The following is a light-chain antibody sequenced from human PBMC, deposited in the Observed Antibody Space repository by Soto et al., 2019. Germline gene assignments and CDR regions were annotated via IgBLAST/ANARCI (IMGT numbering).Light chain of an antibody. V-gene: IGLV1-44*01. J-gene: IGLJ3*02. Sequence: QSVLTQPPSASGTPGQRVTIFCSGSSPNIGSKTVNWYQKLPGTAPKLLIHNDNQRPSGVPDRFSGSKSGTSASLAISGLQSEDEADYYCSTWDDSPNGWVFGGGTKLTVL. CDR1: SPNIGSKT. CDR3: STWDDSPNGWV. CDR2: NDN.